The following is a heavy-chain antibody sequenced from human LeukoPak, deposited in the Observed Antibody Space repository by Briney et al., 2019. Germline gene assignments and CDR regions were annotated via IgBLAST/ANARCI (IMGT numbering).Heavy chain of an antibody. D-gene: IGHD2-15*01. V-gene: IGHV3-7*01. Sequence: DGREKYYVGSVEGRFTISRDNAKNSLYLQMNSLRAEDTAVYYCATYKYCSGGTCYAKHDYWGQGTLVTVSS. CDR3: ATYKYCSGGTCYAKHDY. J-gene: IGHJ4*02. CDR2: DGREK.